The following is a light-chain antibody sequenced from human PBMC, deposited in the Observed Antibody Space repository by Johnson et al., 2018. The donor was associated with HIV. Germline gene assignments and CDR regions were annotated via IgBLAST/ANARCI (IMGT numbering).Light chain of an antibody. V-gene: IGLV1-44*01. CDR2: RNN. CDR3: ATWDDSLNGLYV. J-gene: IGLJ1*01. CDR1: SSNIGINT. Sequence: QSVLTQPPSVSGPPGQRVTISCSGSSSNIGINTVNWYQQLPGTAPKLLIYRNNLRPSGVPDRFSGSKSGTSASPAISGLQAEDEADYFCATWDDSLNGLYVFGTGTKVTVL.